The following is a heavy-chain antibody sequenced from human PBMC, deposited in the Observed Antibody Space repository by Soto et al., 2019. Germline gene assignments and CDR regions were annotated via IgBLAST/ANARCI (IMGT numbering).Heavy chain of an antibody. V-gene: IGHV4-39*01. CDR3: ARHLYSGDSSGSSGY. J-gene: IGHJ4*02. CDR2: IFYSGNT. Sequence: QLQLQESGPGLVKPSETLSLTCTVSDDSIGRSNYFWGWIRQPPGKGLEWIGNIFYSGNTHYNPSLKSRATIALDTSNHLFPLGVSSVPAADTVFYYCARHLYSGDSSGSSGYWAPGALVIVSS. D-gene: IGHD6-19*01. CDR1: DDSIGRSNYF.